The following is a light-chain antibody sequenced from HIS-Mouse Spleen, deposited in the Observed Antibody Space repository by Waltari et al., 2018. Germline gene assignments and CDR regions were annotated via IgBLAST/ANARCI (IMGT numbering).Light chain of an antibody. CDR2: AAS. Sequence: DIQITQSPSPLSASVGERVTITFLASQSISSYLNWYQQKPGKAPKLLIYAASSLQSGVPSRFSGSGSGTDFTLTISSLQPEDFATYYCQQSYSTREINRYFGGGTKVEIK. CDR3: QQSYSTREINRY. CDR1: QSISSY. V-gene: IGKV1-39*01. J-gene: IGKJ4*01.